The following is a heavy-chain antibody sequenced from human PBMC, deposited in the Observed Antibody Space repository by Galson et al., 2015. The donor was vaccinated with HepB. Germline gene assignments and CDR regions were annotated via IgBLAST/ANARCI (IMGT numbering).Heavy chain of an antibody. V-gene: IGHV1-69*13. Sequence: SVKVSCKASGGTFSSYAISWVRQAPGQGLEWMGGIIPIFGTANYAQKFQGRVTITADESTSTAYMELSSLRSEDTAVYYCARDSRIHYDSSGFDYWGQGTLVTVSS. CDR3: ARDSRIHYDSSGFDY. D-gene: IGHD3-22*01. CDR1: GGTFSSYA. CDR2: IIPIFGTA. J-gene: IGHJ4*02.